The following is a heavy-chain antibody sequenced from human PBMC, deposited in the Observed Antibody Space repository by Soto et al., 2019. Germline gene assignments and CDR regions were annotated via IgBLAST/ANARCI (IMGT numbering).Heavy chain of an antibody. D-gene: IGHD4-4*01. J-gene: IGHJ6*02. CDR2: IIPILGIA. Sequence: QVQLVQSGAEVKKPGSSVKVSCKASGGTFSSYTISWVRQAPGQGLEWMGRIIPILGIANYAQKFQGRVTITADKSTSTAYMDLSSLRSEDTAVYYCARDLQYYSMDVWGQGTTVTVFS. V-gene: IGHV1-69*08. CDR1: GGTFSSYT. CDR3: ARDLQYYSMDV.